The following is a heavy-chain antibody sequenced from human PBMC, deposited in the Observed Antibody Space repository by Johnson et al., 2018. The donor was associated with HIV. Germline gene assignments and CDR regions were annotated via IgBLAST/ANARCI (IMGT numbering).Heavy chain of an antibody. J-gene: IGHJ3*02. CDR1: GFTFSSYG. CDR3: AKDLELSPGTARAVGGSFDI. D-gene: IGHD6-19*01. Sequence: QVQLVESGGGVVQPGRSLRLSCAASGFTFSSYGMHWVRQAPGKGLEWVAVISYDGSNKYYADSVKGRFTISRDNSKNTLYLQMNSLRAEDTAVYYCAKDLELSPGTARAVGGSFDIWGQGTMVTASS. V-gene: IGHV3-30*18. CDR2: ISYDGSNK.